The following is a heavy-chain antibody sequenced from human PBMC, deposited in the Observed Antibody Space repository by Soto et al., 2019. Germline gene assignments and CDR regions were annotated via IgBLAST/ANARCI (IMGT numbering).Heavy chain of an antibody. J-gene: IGHJ6*02. Sequence: PSETLSLTCAVYGGSFSGYYWSWIRQPPGKGLEWIGEINHSGSTNYNPSLKSRVTISVDTSKNQFSLKLSSVTAADTAVYYCARGLMYYDILTGYYYYYGMDVWGQGTTVTVSS. CDR3: ARGLMYYDILTGYYYYYGMDV. D-gene: IGHD3-9*01. V-gene: IGHV4-34*01. CDR2: INHSGST. CDR1: GGSFSGYY.